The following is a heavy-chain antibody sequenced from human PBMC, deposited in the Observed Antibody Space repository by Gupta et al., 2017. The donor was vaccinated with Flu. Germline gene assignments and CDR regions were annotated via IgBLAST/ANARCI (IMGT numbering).Heavy chain of an antibody. Sequence: QVQLVESGGGVVQPGRSLRLSCAASGFTFSSYGMHWVRQAPGKGLEWVAVIWYDGSKKYYADSVKGRFTIARDNSKNTLYLQMNSLRAEDTAVYYCERDWGGDSTGDFDYWGQGTLVTVS. D-gene: IGHD2-21*02. CDR2: IWYDGSKK. V-gene: IGHV3-33*01. CDR1: GFTFSSYG. CDR3: ERDWGGDSTGDFDY. J-gene: IGHJ4*02.